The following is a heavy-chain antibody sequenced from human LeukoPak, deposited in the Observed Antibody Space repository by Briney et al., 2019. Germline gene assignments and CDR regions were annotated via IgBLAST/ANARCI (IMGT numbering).Heavy chain of an antibody. Sequence: GSLRLSCAASGFTFSNYWMNWVRQPPGKGLEWIGEINHSGSTNYNPSLKSRVTISVDTSKNQFSLKLSSVTAADTAVYYCASRGAGYCTNGVCSTTPPGGYWGQGTLVTVSS. J-gene: IGHJ4*02. CDR1: GFTFSNYW. CDR2: INHSGST. V-gene: IGHV4-34*01. D-gene: IGHD2-8*01. CDR3: ASRGAGYCTNGVCSTTPPGGY.